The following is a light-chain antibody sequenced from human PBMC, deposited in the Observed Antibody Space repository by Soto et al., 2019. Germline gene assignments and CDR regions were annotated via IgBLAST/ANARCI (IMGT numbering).Light chain of an antibody. CDR1: QSVSTY. Sequence: EIVLTQSPATLSLSPGERATLSCGASQSVSTYLAWYQQKPGQAPRLLIFDASNRATGIPARFSGSKSGTDFTLTISSLEPEDSAIYYCQQRANWVTFGGGTKVDIK. V-gene: IGKV3-11*01. CDR3: QQRANWVT. CDR2: DAS. J-gene: IGKJ4*01.